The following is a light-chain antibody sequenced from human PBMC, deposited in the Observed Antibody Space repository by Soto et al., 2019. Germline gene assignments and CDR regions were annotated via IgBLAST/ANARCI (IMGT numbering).Light chain of an antibody. V-gene: IGKV3-20*01. Sequence: EIVLTQSPGTLSLSPGERATLSCRASQSVSSSYLAWYQQTPGQAPRLLSYGASSRATGIPDRFSGSGSGPYFTLTISRLEPEDFAVYYWQQYGSSPYTFGQGTKLEIK. CDR3: QQYGSSPYT. J-gene: IGKJ2*01. CDR2: GAS. CDR1: QSVSSSY.